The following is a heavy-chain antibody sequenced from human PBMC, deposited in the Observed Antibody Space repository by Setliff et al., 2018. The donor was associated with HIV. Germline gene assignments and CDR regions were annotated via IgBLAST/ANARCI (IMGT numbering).Heavy chain of an antibody. D-gene: IGHD3-22*01. J-gene: IGHJ3*01. Sequence: GESLKISCKASGYTFTNYWTAWVRQMPGKGLEWMGIIHPRDFDIKYSQSFQGQVTISADKSLSTAYLQWKCLKVSDTALYYWARLDSSGYYRSFDVWGQGTMVTVSS. CDR2: IHPRDFDI. V-gene: IGHV5-51*01. CDR3: ARLDSSGYYRSFDV. CDR1: GYTFTNYW.